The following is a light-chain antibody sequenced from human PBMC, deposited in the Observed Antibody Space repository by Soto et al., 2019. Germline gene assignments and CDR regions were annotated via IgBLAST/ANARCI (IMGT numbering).Light chain of an antibody. CDR1: SSNFGSNT. Sequence: QSVLTQPPSASGTPGQRVTISCSGSSSNFGSNTVNWYQQLPGTAPKLLIYSNNQRPSGVPDRFSGSKSGTSASLAISGLQSEDEADYYCAAWDDSLNAFYVFGTGTKATVL. CDR3: AAWDDSLNAFYV. J-gene: IGLJ1*01. V-gene: IGLV1-44*01. CDR2: SNN.